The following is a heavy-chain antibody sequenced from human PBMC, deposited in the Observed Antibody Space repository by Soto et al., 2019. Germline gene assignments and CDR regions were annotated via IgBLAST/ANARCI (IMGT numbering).Heavy chain of an antibody. V-gene: IGHV4-38-2*01. CDR3: ARSPAYGDYANLDT. CDR1: DYSIILGYY. J-gene: IGHJ5*02. D-gene: IGHD4-17*01. CDR2: FHYSTRSP. Sequence: SETLSHTYAVSDYSIILGYYCGCIRQPPGKGLEWMVSFHYSTRSPNYNPSLKSRVTMSVDTSKNQFSLKLNLTSVTAADTAVYYCARSPAYGDYANLDTWGQGTLVTVSS.